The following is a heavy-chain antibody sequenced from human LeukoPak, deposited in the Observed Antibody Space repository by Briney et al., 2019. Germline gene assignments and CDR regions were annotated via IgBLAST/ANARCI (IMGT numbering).Heavy chain of an antibody. Sequence: GGSLRLSCEASEFTFSAYYMSWVRQPPGKGLEWVSAISGSGGSSYYADSVKGRFTISRDNSKNTLYLQMNSLRAEDTAVYFCAKDPYYDSSGYYGHWGQGTLVTVSS. CDR1: EFTFSAYY. CDR3: AKDPYYDSSGYYGH. D-gene: IGHD3-22*01. CDR2: ISGSGGSS. V-gene: IGHV3-23*01. J-gene: IGHJ4*02.